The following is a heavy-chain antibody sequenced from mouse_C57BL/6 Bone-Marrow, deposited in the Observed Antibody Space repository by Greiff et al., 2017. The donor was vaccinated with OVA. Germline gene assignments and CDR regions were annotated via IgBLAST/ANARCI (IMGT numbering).Heavy chain of an antibody. V-gene: IGHV1-50*01. CDR2: IDPSDSYT. CDR1: GYTFTSYW. CDR3: ASWDDGYYAWFAY. Sequence: QVQLQQPGAELVKPGASVKLSCKASGYTFTSYWMQWVKQRPGQGLEWIGEIDPSDSYTNYNQKFKGKATLTVDTSSSTAYMQLSSLTSEDSAVYYCASWDDGYYAWFAYWGQGTLVTVSA. J-gene: IGHJ3*01. D-gene: IGHD2-3*01.